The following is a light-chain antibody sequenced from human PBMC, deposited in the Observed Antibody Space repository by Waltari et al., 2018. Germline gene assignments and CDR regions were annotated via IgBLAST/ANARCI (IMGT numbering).Light chain of an antibody. Sequence: QSALTQPASVSGSPGQSITISCTGTSSDVGSYNLVSWYQQHPGKAPKLMSYEGSNRPSAMSHRFSGSKSGNTASLTISGLQAEDEADYYCCSYAVGAIYAFGTGTKVTVL. J-gene: IGLJ1*01. V-gene: IGLV2-23*01. CDR2: EGS. CDR3: CSYAVGAIYA. CDR1: SSDVGSYNL.